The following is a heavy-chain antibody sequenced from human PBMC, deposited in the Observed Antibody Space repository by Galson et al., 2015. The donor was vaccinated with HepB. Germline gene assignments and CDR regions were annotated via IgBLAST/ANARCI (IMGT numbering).Heavy chain of an antibody. Sequence: SVKVSCKASGYTFTSYAMHWVRQAPGQRLEWMGWINAGNGNTKYSQKFQGRVTITRDTSASTAYMELRSLRSDDTAVYYCARSSTISGAFDIWGQGTMVT. CDR2: INAGNGNT. J-gene: IGHJ3*02. CDR3: ARSSTISGAFDI. D-gene: IGHD3-9*01. V-gene: IGHV1-3*01. CDR1: GYTFTSYA.